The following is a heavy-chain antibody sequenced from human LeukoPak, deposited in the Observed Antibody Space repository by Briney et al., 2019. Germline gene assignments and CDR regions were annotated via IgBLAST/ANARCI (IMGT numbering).Heavy chain of an antibody. Sequence: GRSLRLSCAASGFTFSSYAMHWVRQAPGKGLEWVAVISYDGSNKYYADSVKGRFTISRDNSKNTLYLQMNSLRAEDTAVYYCARDPTRSGWPKYYSDYWGQGTLVTVSS. V-gene: IGHV3-30*04. CDR3: ARDPTRSGWPKYYSDY. D-gene: IGHD6-19*01. CDR1: GFTFSSYA. CDR2: ISYDGSNK. J-gene: IGHJ4*02.